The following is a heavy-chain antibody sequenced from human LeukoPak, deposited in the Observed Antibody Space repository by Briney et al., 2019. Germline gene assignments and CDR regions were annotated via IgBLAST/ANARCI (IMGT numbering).Heavy chain of an antibody. CDR1: GFTFSSYS. Sequence: GGSLRLSCAASGFTFSSYSMNWVRQAPGKGLEWVSSISSSSSYIYYADSVKGRFTISRDNAKNSLYLQMNSLRAEDTAVYYCARAATYYYGSGSRAYWYMDVWGKGTTVTVSS. V-gene: IGHV3-21*01. D-gene: IGHD3-10*01. CDR3: ARAATYYYGSGSRAYWYMDV. CDR2: ISSSSSYI. J-gene: IGHJ6*03.